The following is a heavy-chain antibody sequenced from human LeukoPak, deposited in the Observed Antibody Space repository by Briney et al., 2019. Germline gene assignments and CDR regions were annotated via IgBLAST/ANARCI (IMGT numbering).Heavy chain of an antibody. D-gene: IGHD2-15*01. J-gene: IGHJ4*02. CDR2: IYTSGST. CDR1: GGSISSYY. CDR3: ARGGYCSGGSCFPGFFDY. V-gene: IGHV4-4*07. Sequence: PSETLSLTCTVSGGSISSYYWSWIRQPAGKGLEWIGRIYTSGSTNYNPSLKSRVTMSVDTSKNQFSLILSSVTAADTAVYYCARGGYCSGGSCFPGFFDYWGQGTLVTVSS.